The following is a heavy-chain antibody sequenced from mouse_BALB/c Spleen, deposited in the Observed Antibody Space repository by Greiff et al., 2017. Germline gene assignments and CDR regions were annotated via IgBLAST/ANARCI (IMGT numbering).Heavy chain of an antibody. CDR2: INPSTGYT. D-gene: IGHD1-1*01. CDR1: GYTFTSYW. J-gene: IGHJ4*01. CDR3: AREGITEYYPMDY. Sequence: QGQLQQSGAELAKPGASVKMSCKASGYTFTSYWMHWVKQRPGQGLEWIGYINPSTGYTEYNQKFKDKATLTADKSSSTAYMQLSSLTSEDSAVYYCAREGITEYYPMDYWGQGTSVTVSS. V-gene: IGHV1-7*01.